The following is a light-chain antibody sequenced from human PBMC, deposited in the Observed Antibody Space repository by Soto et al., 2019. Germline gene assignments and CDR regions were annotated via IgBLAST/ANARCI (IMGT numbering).Light chain of an antibody. CDR2: DAS. CDR1: QSVSSY. CDR3: QQRSNWQGST. Sequence: EIVLSQSPATLSLSPGERATLSCRASQSVSSYLAWYQQKPVQAPRLLXYDASNSATGIPARFSGSGSGTDFTLTISSLEPEDFAVHYCQQRSNWQGSTFGPGTKVDIK. J-gene: IGKJ3*01. V-gene: IGKV3-11*01.